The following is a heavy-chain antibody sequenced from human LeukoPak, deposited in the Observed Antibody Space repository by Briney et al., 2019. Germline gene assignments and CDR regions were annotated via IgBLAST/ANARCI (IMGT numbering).Heavy chain of an antibody. J-gene: IGHJ4*02. D-gene: IGHD5-18*01. CDR2: ISSSSNYI. V-gene: IGHV3-21*01. CDR1: GFTFSSYS. CDR3: ARAPGYSYGYDY. Sequence: GGSLRLSCAASGFTFSSYSMNWVRRAPGKGLEWVSSISSSSNYIYYADSVKGRFTIYRDNAKNSLYLQMNGLRAEDTAVYYCARAPGYSYGYDYWGQGTLVTVSS.